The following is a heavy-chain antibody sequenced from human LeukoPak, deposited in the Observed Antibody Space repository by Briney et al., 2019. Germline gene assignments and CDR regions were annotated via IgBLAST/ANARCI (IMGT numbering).Heavy chain of an antibody. CDR2: IYYSGST. D-gene: IGHD2-2*01. V-gene: IGHV4-39*01. Sequence: SETLSLTCTVSGGSISSSSYYWGWIRQPPGKGLEWIGSIYYSGSTYYNPSLKSRVTISVDTSKNQFSLKLSSVTAADTAVYYCVRQRSIVVVLEWFDPWGQGTLVTVSS. CDR3: VRQRSIVVVLEWFDP. J-gene: IGHJ5*02. CDR1: GGSISSSSYY.